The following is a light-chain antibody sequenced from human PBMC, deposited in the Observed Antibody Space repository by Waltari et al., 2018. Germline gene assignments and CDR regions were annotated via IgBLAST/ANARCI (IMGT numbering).Light chain of an antibody. Sequence: DIQMTQSPSTLSASVGDRVTITCRASQSISRSMAWYQQKPGKAPKLLFYKASSLETGVPSRFSGSGSGTEFTLTISSLQADDFATYYCQQYDSYVTFGGGTQVEIK. V-gene: IGKV1-5*03. CDR3: QQYDSYVT. J-gene: IGKJ4*01. CDR2: KAS. CDR1: QSISRS.